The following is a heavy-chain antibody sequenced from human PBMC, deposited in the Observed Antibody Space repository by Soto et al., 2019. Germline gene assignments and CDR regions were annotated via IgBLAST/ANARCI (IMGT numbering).Heavy chain of an antibody. D-gene: IGHD2-8*01. Sequence: PGGSLRLSCAASGFTFSSYAMHWVRQAPGKGLEWVAVISYDGSNKYYADSVKGRFTISRDNFKNTLYLQMNSLRAEDTSVYYCARTSIVLMVYAIIDYWGQGTLVTVSS. CDR1: GFTFSSYA. CDR2: ISYDGSNK. V-gene: IGHV3-30-3*01. CDR3: ARTSIVLMVYAIIDY. J-gene: IGHJ4*02.